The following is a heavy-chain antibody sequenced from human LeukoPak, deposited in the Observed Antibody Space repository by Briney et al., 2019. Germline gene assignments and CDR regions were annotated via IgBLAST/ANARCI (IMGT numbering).Heavy chain of an antibody. CDR3: ARDVVLWFGGLGY. CDR1: GYTFTGYY. D-gene: IGHD3-10*01. Sequence: ASVKVSCKASGYTFTGYYMHWVRQAPGQGLEWMGWINPNSGGTNYAQKFQGRVTMTRDTSISTAYMELSRLRSDDTAVYYCARDVVLWFGGLGYWGQGTLVTVSS. CDR2: INPNSGGT. J-gene: IGHJ4*02. V-gene: IGHV1-2*02.